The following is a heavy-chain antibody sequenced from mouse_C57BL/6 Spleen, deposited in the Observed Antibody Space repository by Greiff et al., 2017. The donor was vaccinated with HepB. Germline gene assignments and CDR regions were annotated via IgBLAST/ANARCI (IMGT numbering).Heavy chain of an antibody. CDR2: IDPSDSYT. D-gene: IGHD1-1*01. CDR3: ARWGYYGSSYVFAY. Sequence: VQLQQPGAELVMPGASVKLSCKASGYTFTSYWMHWVKQRPGQGLEWIGEIDPSDSYTNNNQKFKGKSTLTVDKSSSTAYMQLSSLTSEDSAVYYCARWGYYGSSYVFAYWGQGTLVTVSA. CDR1: GYTFTSYW. V-gene: IGHV1-69*01. J-gene: IGHJ3*01.